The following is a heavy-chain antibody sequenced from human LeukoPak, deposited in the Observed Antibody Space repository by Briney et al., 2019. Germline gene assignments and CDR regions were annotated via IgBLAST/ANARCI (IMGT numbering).Heavy chain of an antibody. CDR1: GFTFSRYW. J-gene: IGHJ4*02. Sequence: GGSLRLSCAASGFTFSRYWMSWVRQAPGKGLEWVANIKQDGSEKYYVDSVKGRFTISRDNAKNSLYLQMNSLRAEDTAVYYLARGVNGDYKLDYWGQGTLATVSS. CDR3: ARGVNGDYKLDY. V-gene: IGHV3-7*01. D-gene: IGHD4-17*01. CDR2: IKQDGSEK.